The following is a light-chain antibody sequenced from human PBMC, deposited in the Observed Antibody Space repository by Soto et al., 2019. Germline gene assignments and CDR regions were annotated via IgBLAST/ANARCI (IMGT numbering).Light chain of an antibody. CDR3: QQYSTLPHT. J-gene: IGKJ2*01. V-gene: IGKV3-20*01. CDR1: QSVTNRF. Sequence: ESVLTQSPGTLSLSPGERATLSCRASQSVTNRFFAWYQQKPGQPPRLLIYGISSRATGIPDRFSGSGSGTDFTLTISRLEPEDFVVYFCQQYSTLPHTFSQGTKLEVK. CDR2: GIS.